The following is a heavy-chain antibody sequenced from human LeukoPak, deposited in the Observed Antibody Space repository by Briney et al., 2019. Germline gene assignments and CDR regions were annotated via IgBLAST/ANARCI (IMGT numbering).Heavy chain of an antibody. Sequence: GGSLRLSCADPGFTFSTCEMNWVRQAPGKGLEWVSYISSSGSTIYYADSVKGRFTISRDNAKNSLYLQMNSLRVEDTAVYYCAREVRLMTIFGVLDNWGQGTLVTVSS. J-gene: IGHJ4*02. V-gene: IGHV3-48*03. D-gene: IGHD3-3*01. CDR2: ISSSGSTI. CDR3: AREVRLMTIFGVLDN. CDR1: GFTFSTCE.